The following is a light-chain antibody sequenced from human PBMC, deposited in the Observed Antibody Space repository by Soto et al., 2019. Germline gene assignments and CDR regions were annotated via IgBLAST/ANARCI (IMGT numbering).Light chain of an antibody. CDR3: QQSYSTTRT. Sequence: DIQMTQSPSSLSASVGDRVTITCRASQRISTYLNWYQQKPGKAPKLLIYAASSLQSGVPSRFSGSGSETDFTLTISSLQPEDFATYSCQQSYSTTRTFGQGTKVDI. J-gene: IGKJ1*01. CDR1: QRISTY. CDR2: AAS. V-gene: IGKV1-39*01.